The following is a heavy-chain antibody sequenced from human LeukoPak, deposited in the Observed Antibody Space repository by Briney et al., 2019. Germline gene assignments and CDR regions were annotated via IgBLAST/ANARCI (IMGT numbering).Heavy chain of an antibody. CDR3: AREHSESSFDY. CDR1: RFTLRSNY. Sequence: GALRLSCAASRFTLRSNYISWVRPWPGDGLECVSIVYSGDSTYYADTMKGKVTISRDNSKNRLYLQKNTVRAEDTAVYYCAREHSESSFDYWGQGTLVTVSS. V-gene: IGHV3-66*01. J-gene: IGHJ4*02. CDR2: VYSGDST. D-gene: IGHD1-26*01.